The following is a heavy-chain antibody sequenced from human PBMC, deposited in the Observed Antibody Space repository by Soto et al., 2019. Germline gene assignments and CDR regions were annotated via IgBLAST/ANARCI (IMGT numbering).Heavy chain of an antibody. D-gene: IGHD1-1*01. CDR3: ARGSYSGGTATHDAFDI. CDR1: GYTFTGYY. Sequence: GASVKVSCKASGYTFTGYYMHWVRQAPGQGLEWMGWINPNSGGTNYAQKFQGWVTMTRDTSISTAYMELSRLRSDDTAVYYCARGSYSGGTATHDAFDIWGQGTMVTVSS. CDR2: INPNSGGT. V-gene: IGHV1-2*04. J-gene: IGHJ3*02.